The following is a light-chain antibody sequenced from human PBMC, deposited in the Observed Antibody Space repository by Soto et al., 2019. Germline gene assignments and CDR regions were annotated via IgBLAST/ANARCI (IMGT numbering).Light chain of an antibody. V-gene: IGKV4-1*01. CDR3: QQYYSIPLS. J-gene: IGKJ4*01. CDR2: WSS. Sequence: DIEMTQSPDSLAVSLGERATINCQSSQSLLYNSNNKTYLAWYQQKPGQPPKLLIAWSSARESGVPDRISGSGAGTHFTLTIISLQAEDVAVYYCQQYYSIPLSFGGGAKVDIK. CDR1: QSLLYNSNNKTY.